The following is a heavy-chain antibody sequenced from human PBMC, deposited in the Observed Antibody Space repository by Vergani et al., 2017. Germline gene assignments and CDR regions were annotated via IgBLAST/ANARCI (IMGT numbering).Heavy chain of an antibody. J-gene: IGHJ4*02. CDR1: GFTFSSYG. V-gene: IGHV3-30*18. D-gene: IGHD2-2*02. CDR3: AKAKGGWGSYQLLYGYFDY. Sequence: QVQLVESGGGVVQPGRSLRLSCAASGFTFSSYGMHWVRQAPGKGLEWVAVISYDGSNKYYADSVKGRFTISRDNSKNTLYLQMNSLSAEDTAVYYCAKAKGGWGSYQLLYGYFDYWGQGTLVTVSS. CDR2: ISYDGSNK.